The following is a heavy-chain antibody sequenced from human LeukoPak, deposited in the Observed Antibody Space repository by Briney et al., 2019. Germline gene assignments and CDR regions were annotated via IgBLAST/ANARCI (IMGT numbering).Heavy chain of an antibody. D-gene: IGHD1-26*01. CDR1: AFTFSTYS. Sequence: GGSLRLSCAASAFTFSTYSMNWDRQAPGKGLEWVSSISSSSLYIYYADSVKGRFTISRDNAKNSLYLQMNSLRAEDTAVYYCASEHSGNYYRPFDYWGQGTLVTVSS. CDR2: ISSSSLYI. J-gene: IGHJ4*02. V-gene: IGHV3-21*01. CDR3: ASEHSGNYYRPFDY.